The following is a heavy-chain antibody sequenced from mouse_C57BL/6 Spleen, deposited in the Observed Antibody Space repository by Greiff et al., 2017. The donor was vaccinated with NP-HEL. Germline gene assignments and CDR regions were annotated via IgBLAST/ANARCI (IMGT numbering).Heavy chain of an antibody. D-gene: IGHD2-12*01. CDR2: INPNNGGT. CDR3: ARFPYYIPYYFDY. J-gene: IGHJ2*01. V-gene: IGHV1-26*01. CDR1: GYTFTDFY. Sequence: EVQLQQSGPELVKPGASVKISCKASGYTFTDFYMNWVKQSHGKSLEWIGDINPNNGGTSYNQKFKGKATLTVDKSSSTAYMELRSLTSEDSAVYYCARFPYYIPYYFDYWGQGTTLTVSS.